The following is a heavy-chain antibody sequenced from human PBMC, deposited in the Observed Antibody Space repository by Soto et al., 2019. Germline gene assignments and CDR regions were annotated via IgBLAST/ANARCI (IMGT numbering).Heavy chain of an antibody. D-gene: IGHD2-15*01. CDR2: IYPGDSDT. Sequence: GESLKISCKGSGYSFTSYWIGWVREMPGKGLEWMGIIYPGDSDTRYRPSFQGQVTISADKSISTAYLQWSSLKASDTAMYYCARDGYCSGGSCYPMLGSGSPWFDPWGQGTLVTVSS. V-gene: IGHV5-51*01. CDR3: ARDGYCSGGSCYPMLGSGSPWFDP. CDR1: GYSFTSYW. J-gene: IGHJ5*02.